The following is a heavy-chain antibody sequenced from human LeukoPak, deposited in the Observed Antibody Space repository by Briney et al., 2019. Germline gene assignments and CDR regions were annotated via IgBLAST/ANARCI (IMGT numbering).Heavy chain of an antibody. Sequence: SVKVSCKASGGTFSSYAISWVRQAPGQGLEWMGGIIPIFGTANYAQKFQGRVTITADESTSTAYMELSSLRSEDTAVYYCARARLHYYDSSGSPHPMDYWGQGTPVTVSS. D-gene: IGHD3-22*01. CDR2: IIPIFGTA. CDR1: GGTFSSYA. J-gene: IGHJ4*02. CDR3: ARARLHYYDSSGSPHPMDY. V-gene: IGHV1-69*13.